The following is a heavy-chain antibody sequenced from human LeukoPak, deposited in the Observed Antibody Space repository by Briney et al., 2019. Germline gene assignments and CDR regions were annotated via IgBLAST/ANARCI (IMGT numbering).Heavy chain of an antibody. J-gene: IGHJ4*02. CDR2: ISSNGGST. V-gene: IGHV3-64*01. CDR1: GFTFSSYA. CDR3: ARGGRLPAAGDFDY. D-gene: IGHD2-21*01. Sequence: GGSLRLSCAAYGFTFSSYAMHWVRQAPGKGLEFDSAISSNGGSTYYANSVKGRFTISRDNSKNTLYLQMGSLRAEDMAVYYCARGGRLPAAGDFDYWGQGTLVSVSS.